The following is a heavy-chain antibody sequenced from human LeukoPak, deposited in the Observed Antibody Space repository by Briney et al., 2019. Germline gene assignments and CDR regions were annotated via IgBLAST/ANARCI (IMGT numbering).Heavy chain of an antibody. V-gene: IGHV1-69*13. J-gene: IGHJ6*02. CDR2: IIPIFGTA. CDR3: ARGALDSSIHYGMDV. Sequence: SVKVSCKASGGTFSSYAISWVRQAPGQGLEWMGGIIPIFGTANYAQKFQGRVTITADESTSTAYMELSSLRSEDTAVYYCARGALDSSIHYGMDVWGQGTTVTVSS. CDR1: GGTFSSYA. D-gene: IGHD6-13*01.